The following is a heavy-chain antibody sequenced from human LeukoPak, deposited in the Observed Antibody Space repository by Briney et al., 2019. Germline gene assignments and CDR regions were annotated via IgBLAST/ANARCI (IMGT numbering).Heavy chain of an antibody. CDR2: IYYSGST. D-gene: IGHD3-22*01. Sequence: SETLSLTCIVSGGSISSYYWSWIRQPLGKGLEWIGYIYYSGSTNYKPSLKSRVTISVATSKNQFSLKLSSVTAADTAVYYCARQPYDSSPTYMDVWGKGTTVTVSS. J-gene: IGHJ6*03. CDR1: GGSISSYY. CDR3: ARQPYDSSPTYMDV. V-gene: IGHV4-59*08.